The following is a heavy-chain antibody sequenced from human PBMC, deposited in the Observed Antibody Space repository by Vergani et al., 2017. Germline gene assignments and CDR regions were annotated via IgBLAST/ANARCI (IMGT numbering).Heavy chain of an antibody. Sequence: EVQLVESGGGLVKPGGSLRLSCAASGFTFSSYSMNWVRQAPGKGLEWVSSISSSSSYIYYADSVKGRFTISRDNAKNSLYLLMNSLRAEDTAVYYCARDLFYYDSSGYYSGFFDYWGQGTLVTVSS. CDR3: ARDLFYYDSSGYYSGFFDY. CDR1: GFTFSSYS. J-gene: IGHJ4*02. D-gene: IGHD3-22*01. CDR2: ISSSSSYI. V-gene: IGHV3-21*01.